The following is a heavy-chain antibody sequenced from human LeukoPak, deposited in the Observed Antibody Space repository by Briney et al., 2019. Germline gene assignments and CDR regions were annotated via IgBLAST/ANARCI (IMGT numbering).Heavy chain of an antibody. CDR2: IYYSGST. D-gene: IGHD6-19*01. J-gene: IGHJ2*01. CDR1: GGSISSYY. CDR3: ARVAVAGTFDP. Sequence: SETLSLTCTVSGGSISSYYWSWIRQPPGKGLEWIGYIYYSGSTNYNPSLKSRVTISVDTSKNQFSLKLSSVTAADTAVYYCARVAVAGTFDPWGRGTLVTVSS. V-gene: IGHV4-59*01.